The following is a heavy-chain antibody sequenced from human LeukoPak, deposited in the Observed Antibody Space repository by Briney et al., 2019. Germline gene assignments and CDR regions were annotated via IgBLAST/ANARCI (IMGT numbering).Heavy chain of an antibody. J-gene: IGHJ4*02. D-gene: IGHD6-6*01. CDR3: ARNKAARVFDY. CDR1: GGSISSYY. Sequence: SETLSLTCTVSGGSISSYYWSWIRQPPGKRLEWIGYIYYSGSTNYNPSLKSRVTISVDTSKNQFSLKLSSVTAADTAVYYCARNKAARVFDYWGQGTLVTVSS. V-gene: IGHV4-59*01. CDR2: IYYSGST.